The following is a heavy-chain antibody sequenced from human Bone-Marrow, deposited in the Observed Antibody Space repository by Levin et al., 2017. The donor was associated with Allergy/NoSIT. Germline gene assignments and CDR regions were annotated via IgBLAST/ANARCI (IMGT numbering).Heavy chain of an antibody. CDR3: ARDQGYSNLPTSYYYYGMDV. J-gene: IGHJ6*02. D-gene: IGHD4-11*01. CDR2: IIPILGIA. Sequence: ASVKVSCKASGGTFSSYTISWVRQAPGQGLEWMGRIIPILGIANYAQKFQGRVTITADKSTSTAYMELSSLRSEDTAVYYCARDQGYSNLPTSYYYYGMDVWGQGTTVTVSS. CDR1: GGTFSSYT. V-gene: IGHV1-69*04.